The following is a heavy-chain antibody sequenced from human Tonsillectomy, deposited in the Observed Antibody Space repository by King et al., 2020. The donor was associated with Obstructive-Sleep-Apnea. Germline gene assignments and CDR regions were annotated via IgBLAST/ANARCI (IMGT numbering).Heavy chain of an antibody. D-gene: IGHD6-13*01. J-gene: IGHJ6*02. CDR3: FAADFGMDV. CDR1: GFTFSSYT. V-gene: IGHV3-30-3*01. CDR2: ISNDGNFN. Sequence: VQLVESGGGVVQPGRSLRLSCAASGFTFSSYTMHWVRQAPGKGLEWVTLISNDGNFNDYVDSVKGRFTISRDNSRNTLYLQMNSLRAEDTAVYYCFAADFGMDVWGQGTTVTVSS.